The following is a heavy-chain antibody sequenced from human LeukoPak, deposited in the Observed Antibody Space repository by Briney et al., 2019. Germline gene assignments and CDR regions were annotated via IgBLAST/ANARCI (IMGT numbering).Heavy chain of an antibody. CDR2: INHSGST. D-gene: IGHD3-22*01. CDR3: ASRYYYDSSGHYSVRHYYFDY. CDR1: GGSFSGYY. J-gene: IGHJ4*02. Sequence: PSETLSLTCAVYGGSFSGYYWSWIRQPPGKGLEWIGEINHSGSTNYNPSLKSRVTISVDTSKNQFSLKLSSVTAADTAVYYCASRYYYDSSGHYSVRHYYFDYWGQGTLVTVSS. V-gene: IGHV4-34*01.